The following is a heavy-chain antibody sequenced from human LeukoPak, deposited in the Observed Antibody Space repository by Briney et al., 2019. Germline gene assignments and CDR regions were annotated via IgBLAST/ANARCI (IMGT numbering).Heavy chain of an antibody. CDR2: IKQDGSEK. CDR3: ARGKPYYYYYGMDV. V-gene: IGHV3-7*01. Sequence: GGSLRLSCAVSGFTFSSYWMSWVRQAPGKGLEWVANIKQDGSEKYYVDSVKGRFTISRDNAKNSLYLQMNSLRAEDTAVYYCARGKPYYYYYGMDVWGQGTTVTVSS. CDR1: GFTFSSYW. J-gene: IGHJ6*02.